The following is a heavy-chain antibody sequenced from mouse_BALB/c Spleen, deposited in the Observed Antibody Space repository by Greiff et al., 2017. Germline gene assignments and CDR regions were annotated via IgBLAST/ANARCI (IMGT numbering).Heavy chain of an antibody. D-gene: IGHD1-1*01. CDR3: ARDDGSSYRFAY. CDR1: GFSLTSYG. CDR2: IWAGGST. J-gene: IGHJ3*01. V-gene: IGHV2-9*02. Sequence: VKVEESGPGLVAPSQSLSITCTVSGFSLTSYGVHWVRQPPGKGLEWLGVIWAGGSTNYNSALMSRLSISKDNSKSQVFLKMNSLQTDDTAMYYCARDDGSSYRFAYWGQGTLVTVSA.